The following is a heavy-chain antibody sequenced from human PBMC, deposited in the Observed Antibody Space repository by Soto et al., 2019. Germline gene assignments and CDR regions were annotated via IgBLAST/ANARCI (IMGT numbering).Heavy chain of an antibody. CDR1: GFTFSNYN. V-gene: IGHV3-21*02. J-gene: IGHJ1*01. D-gene: IGHD3-22*01. CDR2: ISSSSTFK. Sequence: EVQLVESGGGLVKPGGSLRLSCAASGFTFSNYNMNWVRQAPGKGLEWVSSISSSSTFKNYADSVKGRFTISRDNDKNSVYLHMSSLGAEDTAVYYCARDPPLSMIVVVGVDDFWGQGPMVTVSS. CDR3: ARDPPLSMIVVVGVDDF.